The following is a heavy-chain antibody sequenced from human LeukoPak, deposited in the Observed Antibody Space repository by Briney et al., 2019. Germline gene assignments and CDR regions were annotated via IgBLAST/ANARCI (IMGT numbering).Heavy chain of an antibody. J-gene: IGHJ6*02. CDR3: ARDGCSSTSCKATEYYYYGMDV. CDR1: GGSISSYY. D-gene: IGHD2-2*01. V-gene: IGHV4-59*12. CDR2: IYYSGST. Sequence: PSETLSLTCTVSGGSISSYYWSWIRQPPGKGLEWIGYIYYSGSTNYNPSLKSRVTMSVDTSKNQFSLKLSSVTAADTAVYYCARDGCSSTSCKATEYYYYGMDVWGQGNTVTVSS.